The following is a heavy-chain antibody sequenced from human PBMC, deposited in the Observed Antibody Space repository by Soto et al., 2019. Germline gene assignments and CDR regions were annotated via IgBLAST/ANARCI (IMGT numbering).Heavy chain of an antibody. CDR3: AHNLVAGTSWFDP. V-gene: IGHV2-5*02. CDR2: IYWDDDK. D-gene: IGHD6-19*01. CDR1: GFSLSTSGVG. J-gene: IGHJ5*02. Sequence: QITLKESGPTLVKPTQTLTLTCTFSGFSLSTSGVGVVWIRQPPGKALEWLGIIYWDDDKRYRPSLKSRLTITEDXXKNQGVLTMTNMDPVDTGTYYCAHNLVAGTSWFDPWGQGTLVTVSS.